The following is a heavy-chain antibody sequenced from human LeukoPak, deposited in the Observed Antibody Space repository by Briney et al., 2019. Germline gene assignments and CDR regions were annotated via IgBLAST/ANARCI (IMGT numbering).Heavy chain of an antibody. CDR3: ARETLSPTAMAPYFDY. CDR1: GFTFSSYG. CDR2: IWYDGSNK. V-gene: IGHV3-33*01. J-gene: IGHJ4*02. Sequence: PGGSLRLSCAASGFTFSSYGMHWVRQAPGKGLEWVAVIWYDGSNKYYADSVKGRFTISRDNSKNTLYLQMNSLRAEDTAVYYCARETLSPTAMAPYFDYWGQGTLVTVSS. D-gene: IGHD5-18*01.